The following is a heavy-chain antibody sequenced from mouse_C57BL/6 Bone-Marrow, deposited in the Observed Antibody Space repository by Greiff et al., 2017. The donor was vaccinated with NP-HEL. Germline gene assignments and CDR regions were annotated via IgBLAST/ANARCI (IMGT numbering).Heavy chain of an antibody. CDR3: ARERITTVPYWYFDV. D-gene: IGHD1-1*01. J-gene: IGHJ1*03. Sequence: QVQLKQSGAELARPGASVKLSCKASGYTFTSYGISWVKQRTGQGLEWIGEIYPRSGNTYYNEKFKGKATLTADKSSSTAYMELRSLTSEDSAVYFCARERITTVPYWYFDVWGTGTTVTVSS. CDR1: GYTFTSYG. V-gene: IGHV1-81*01. CDR2: IYPRSGNT.